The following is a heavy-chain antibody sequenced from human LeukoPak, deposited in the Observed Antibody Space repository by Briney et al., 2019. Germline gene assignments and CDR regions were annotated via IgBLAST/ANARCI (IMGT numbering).Heavy chain of an antibody. CDR1: GFTFSSYA. V-gene: IGHV3-23*01. D-gene: IGHD2-15*01. CDR2: ISGSGGST. Sequence: GGSLRLSCAASGFTFSSYAMSWVRQAPGKGLEWVSAISGSGGSTYYADSVKGRFTISRDNSKNTLYLQMNSLRAEDTAVYYCAKSQCSGGSCYKNLRSYYYYGMDVWGQGTTVTVSS. CDR3: AKSQCSGGSCYKNLRSYYYYGMDV. J-gene: IGHJ6*02.